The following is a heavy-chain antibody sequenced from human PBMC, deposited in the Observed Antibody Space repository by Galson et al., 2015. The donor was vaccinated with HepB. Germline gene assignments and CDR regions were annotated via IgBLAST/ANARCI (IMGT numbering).Heavy chain of an antibody. CDR1: GYSFTNYY. Sequence: SVKVSCKASGYSFTNYYIHWVRQAPGQGLEWMGWINPNSGGTHFAQRFQGRVTVTRDTSISTVYMVLSRLRSDDTAIYFCAREPLGVFWSSYENYDSYQMDVWGKGTTVTVSS. D-gene: IGHD3-3*01. J-gene: IGHJ6*03. CDR3: AREPLGVFWSSYENYDSYQMDV. V-gene: IGHV1-2*02. CDR2: INPNSGGT.